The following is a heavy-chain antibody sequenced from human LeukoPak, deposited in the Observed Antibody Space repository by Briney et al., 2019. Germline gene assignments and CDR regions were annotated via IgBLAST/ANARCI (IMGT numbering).Heavy chain of an antibody. CDR1: GFTFSSSW. J-gene: IGHJ6*02. CDR2: IKQDGSEK. V-gene: IGHV3-7*01. Sequence: GGSLRLSCAASGFTFSSSWMSWVRQAPGKGLEWVANIKQDGSEKYYVDSVKGRFTISRDIAKNSLYLQMNSLRAEDTAVYYCASASPYYYGIDVWGQGTTVTVSS. CDR3: ASASPYYYGIDV.